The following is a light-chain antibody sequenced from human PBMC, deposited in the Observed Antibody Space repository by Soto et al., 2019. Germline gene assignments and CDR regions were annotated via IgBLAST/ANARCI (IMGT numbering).Light chain of an antibody. CDR2: GNS. V-gene: IGLV1-40*01. Sequence: QSVLTQPPSVSGAPGQRVTISCTGSSSNIGAGYDVHWYQQLPGTAPKLLIYGNSNRPSGVPDRFSGSKSGTSASLAITGLQAEDDADYYCQSYDSSRSGYVFVTGTKLTVL. J-gene: IGLJ1*01. CDR3: QSYDSSRSGYV. CDR1: SSNIGAGYD.